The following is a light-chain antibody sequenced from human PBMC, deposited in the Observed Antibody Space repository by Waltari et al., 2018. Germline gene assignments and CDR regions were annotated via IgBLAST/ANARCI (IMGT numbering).Light chain of an antibody. V-gene: IGKV3-15*01. CDR2: GAS. J-gene: IGKJ4*01. Sequence: EVVMTQSPAALSVSPGERVTLSCKASQNIDNNLAWYHQKPGQRPRLLIYGASTRATGVPARFSGSGSGTEFTLTISSLQSEDCAVFYCQQYNRWPPLTFGGGTKVEI. CDR1: QNIDNN. CDR3: QQYNRWPPLT.